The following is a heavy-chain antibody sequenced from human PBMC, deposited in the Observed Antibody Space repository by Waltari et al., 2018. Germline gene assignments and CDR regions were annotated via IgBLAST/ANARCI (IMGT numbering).Heavy chain of an antibody. Sequence: VQLVESVGGVVQPGRSLRLSGAASGFAFRSYGMDWVRQAPGKGLEWVAVISYDGNYKYYADSVKGRFTVSRDNSKNTLYLQINSLMPEDTAIYYCARVAVPYCGVDCYYTYWGQGTLVTVSS. V-gene: IGHV3-30-3*01. D-gene: IGHD2-21*01. J-gene: IGHJ4*02. CDR3: ARVAVPYCGVDCYYTY. CDR1: GFAFRSYG. CDR2: ISYDGNYK.